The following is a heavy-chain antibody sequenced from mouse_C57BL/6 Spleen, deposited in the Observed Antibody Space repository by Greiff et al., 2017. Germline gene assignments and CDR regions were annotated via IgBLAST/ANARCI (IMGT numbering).Heavy chain of an antibody. CDR1: GYSITSGYY. Sequence: EVKLVESGPGLVKPSQSLSLTCSFTGYSITSGYYWNWIRQFPGNKLEWMGYISYDGSNNYNPSLKNRISITRDTSKNQFFLKLNSVTTEDTATYYCAREGKLGRAYWGQGTLVTVSA. CDR2: ISYDGSN. CDR3: AREGKLGRAY. D-gene: IGHD4-1*01. V-gene: IGHV3-6*01. J-gene: IGHJ3*01.